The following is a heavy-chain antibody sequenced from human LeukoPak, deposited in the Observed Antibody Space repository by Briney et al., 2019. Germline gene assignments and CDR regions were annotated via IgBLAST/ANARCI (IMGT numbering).Heavy chain of an antibody. D-gene: IGHD4-17*01. CDR2: ISYDGSNK. J-gene: IGHJ4*02. V-gene: IGHV3-30*18. CDR3: AKERTDYALDY. Sequence: GGPLRLSCAASGFTFGSYGIHWVRQAPGKGLEWVAVISYDGSNKYYADSVKGRFTISRDNSKNTLYLQVNSLRAEDTAVYYCAKERTDYALDYWGQGTLVTVSS. CDR1: GFTFGSYG.